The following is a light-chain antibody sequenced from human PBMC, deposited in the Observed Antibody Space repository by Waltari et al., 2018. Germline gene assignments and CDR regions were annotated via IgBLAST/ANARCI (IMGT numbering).Light chain of an antibody. CDR3: QAWDSTTAV. V-gene: IGLV3-1*01. J-gene: IGLJ2*01. Sequence: SFELTQSPSVSVSLGQPATIPCAGAKVGSKYVSWYKQKPGQSPVLVVYQDNRRPSWIPERFSGSNSGSTATLIISGTQAMDEADYYCQAWDSTTAVFGGGTKLTVL. CDR2: QDN. CDR1: KVGSKY.